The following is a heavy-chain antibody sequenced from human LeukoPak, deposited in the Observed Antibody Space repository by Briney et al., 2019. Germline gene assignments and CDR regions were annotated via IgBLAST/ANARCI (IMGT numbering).Heavy chain of an antibody. Sequence: PGGSLRLSCAASGFTFSSYSMNWVRQAPGKGLEWVSSISSSSSYIYYADSVKGRFTISRDNAANSMYLQVNSLRAEDSAVYYCASTCAYCTSGTCALGGQGTLVTVSS. CDR2: ISSSSSYI. CDR1: GFTFSSYS. J-gene: IGHJ4*02. V-gene: IGHV3-21*01. D-gene: IGHD2-15*01. CDR3: ASTCAYCTSGTCAL.